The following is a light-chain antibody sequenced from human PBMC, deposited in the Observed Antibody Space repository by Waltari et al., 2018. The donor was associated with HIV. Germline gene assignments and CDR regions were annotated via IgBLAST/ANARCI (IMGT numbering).Light chain of an antibody. V-gene: IGLV2-8*01. CDR1: SSDVGGHLY. Sequence: QSALTPPPSASGSPGPSVTISCTGTSSDVGGHLYLPRYQQHPGKAPKLLIYEGSKRPSGVPDRFSGSKSGNTAPLTVSGLQAEDEADYYCSSYAGSNNYVFGTGTKVTVL. J-gene: IGLJ1*01. CDR2: EGS. CDR3: SSYAGSNNYV.